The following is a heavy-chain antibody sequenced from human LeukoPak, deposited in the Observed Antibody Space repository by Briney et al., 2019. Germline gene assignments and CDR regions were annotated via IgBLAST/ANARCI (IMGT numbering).Heavy chain of an antibody. V-gene: IGHV3-48*01. CDR2: ISSSSTI. J-gene: IGHJ6*03. CDR1: GFTFSSYW. CDR3: ARGPPAVTTHYYYYYYMDV. Sequence: GSLRLSCAASGFTFSSYWMSWVRQAPGKGLEWVSYISSSSTIYYADSVKGRFTISRDKAKNSLYLQMNSLRAEDTAVYYCARGPPAVTTHYYYYYYMDVWAKGTTVTVSS. D-gene: IGHD4-17*01.